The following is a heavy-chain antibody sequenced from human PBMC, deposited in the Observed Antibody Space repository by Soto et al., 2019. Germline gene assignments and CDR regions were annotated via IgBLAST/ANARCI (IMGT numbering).Heavy chain of an antibody. D-gene: IGHD3-3*01. V-gene: IGHV3-48*01. Sequence: GGSLRLSCAASGFTFSSYSMNWVRQAPGKGLEWVSYISSSSSTIYYADSVKGRFTISRDNAKNSLYLQMNSLRAEDTAVYYCARDTMIFGVVIPYYYYMDVWGKGTTVTVSS. CDR1: GFTFSSYS. CDR3: ARDTMIFGVVIPYYYYMDV. CDR2: ISSSSSTI. J-gene: IGHJ6*03.